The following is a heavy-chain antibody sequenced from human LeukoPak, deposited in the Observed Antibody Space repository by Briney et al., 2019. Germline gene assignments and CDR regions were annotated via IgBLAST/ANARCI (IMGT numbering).Heavy chain of an antibody. J-gene: IGHJ6*03. CDR2: IYYSGST. V-gene: IGHV4-30-4*08. CDR3: AREDCSSTSCHGFMDA. D-gene: IGHD2-2*01. Sequence: SETLSLTCTVSGGSISSGDYYWSWIRQPPGKGLEWIGYIYYSGSTYYNPSLKSRVTISVDTSKNQFSLKLSSVTAADTAVYYCAREDCSSTSCHGFMDAWGKGTTVTVSS. CDR1: GGSISSGDYY.